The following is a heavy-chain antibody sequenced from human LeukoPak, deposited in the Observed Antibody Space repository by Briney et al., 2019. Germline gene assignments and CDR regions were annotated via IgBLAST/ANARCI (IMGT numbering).Heavy chain of an antibody. CDR1: GGSISSDSYY. J-gene: IGHJ4*02. CDR3: ARHNNYGANSMSFDS. Sequence: SSETLSLTCTVSGGSISSDSYYWGWIRQPPGKGLEWIGTIYYSGSTYYNPSLKSRVTISVDTSKNQFSLKLSSVTAADTAVYYCARHNNYGANSMSFDSWGQGTLVTVSS. V-gene: IGHV4-39*01. CDR2: IYYSGST. D-gene: IGHD4/OR15-4a*01.